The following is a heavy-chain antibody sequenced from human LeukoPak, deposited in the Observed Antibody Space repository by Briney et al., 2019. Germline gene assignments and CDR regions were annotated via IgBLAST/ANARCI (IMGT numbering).Heavy chain of an antibody. D-gene: IGHD6-13*01. J-gene: IGHJ4*02. CDR2: VNNDGSST. CDR3: ARDLNDLLQNYRSTWYPADY. V-gene: IGHV3-74*01. CDR1: GFTFSTFW. Sequence: AGLLRLTCTASGFTFSTFWMNWVHQGPGRGLVWVSRVNNDGSSTSYANSVKGRFTISRDNTKNTLYLQMNSLRAEDTAVYYCARDLNDLLQNYRSTWYPADYWGQGTLVTVSS.